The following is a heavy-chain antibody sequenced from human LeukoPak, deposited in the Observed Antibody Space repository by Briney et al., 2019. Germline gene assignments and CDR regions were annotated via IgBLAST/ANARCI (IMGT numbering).Heavy chain of an antibody. J-gene: IGHJ4*02. CDR2: INQDGRAK. V-gene: IGHV3-7*03. CDR1: GFTFSRFW. Sequence: GGSLRLSCVVSGFTFSRFWMNWVRQAPGKGLEWVANINQDGRAKYYVDSVKGRFTISRDNSKNTLFLQMNSLRAEDTAVYYCAKIPQVAIFSVPNFDYWGQGTLVTVSS. CDR3: AKIPQVAIFSVPNFDY. D-gene: IGHD3-3*01.